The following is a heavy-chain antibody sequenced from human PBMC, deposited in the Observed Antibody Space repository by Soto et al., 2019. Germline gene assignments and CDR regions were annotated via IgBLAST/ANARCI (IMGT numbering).Heavy chain of an antibody. D-gene: IGHD1-26*01. CDR1: GGSFSGYY. CDR3: ARGRVVGAFFDY. J-gene: IGHJ4*02. V-gene: IGHV4-34*01. Sequence: PSETLSLTCAVYGGSFSGYYWSWIRQPPGKGLEWIGEINHSGSTNYNPSLKSRVTISVDTSKNQFSLKLSSVTAADTAVYYCARGRVVGAFFDYWGQGTLVTVSS. CDR2: INHSGST.